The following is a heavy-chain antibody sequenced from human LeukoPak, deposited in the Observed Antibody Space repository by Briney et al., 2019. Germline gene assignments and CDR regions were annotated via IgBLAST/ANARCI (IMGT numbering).Heavy chain of an antibody. CDR2: ISGSGGST. CDR1: GFTFSSYG. CDR3: AKDLAYGDYFDY. V-gene: IGHV3-23*01. J-gene: IGHJ4*02. D-gene: IGHD4-17*01. Sequence: TGGSLRLSCAASGFTFSSYGMSWVRQAPGKGLEWVSAISGSGGSTYYADSVKGRFTISRDNSKNTLYLQMNSLRAEDTAVYYCAKDLAYGDYFDYWGQGTLVTVSS.